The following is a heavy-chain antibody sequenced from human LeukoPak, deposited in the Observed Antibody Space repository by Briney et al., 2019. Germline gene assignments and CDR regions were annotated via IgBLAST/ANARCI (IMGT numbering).Heavy chain of an antibody. CDR1: GGSINSYY. J-gene: IGHJ4*02. CDR3: ARHRYSSGWSLEY. Sequence: SETLSLTCTVSGGSINSYYWSWIRQPPGKGLEWIGNIYHSGSTNYNPSLKSRVTISVDTSKNQFSLKLSSVTAADTAVYYCARHRYSSGWSLEYWGQGTLVTVSS. CDR2: IYHSGST. D-gene: IGHD6-19*01. V-gene: IGHV4-59*08.